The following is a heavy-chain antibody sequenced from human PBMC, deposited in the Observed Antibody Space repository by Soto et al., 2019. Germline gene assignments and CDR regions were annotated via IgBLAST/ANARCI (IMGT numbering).Heavy chain of an antibody. CDR3: AKERDNGADRYYFDD. D-gene: IGHD2-8*01. J-gene: IGHJ4*02. V-gene: IGHV1-46*01. Sequence: ASVKVFCKAPRDTFTSYYINWVRQAPGQGLEWMGVINPHGGSTAYAQKFKGRVTLTRDTSASTVYMEVSSLTSEDTAVYFCAKERDNGADRYYFDDWGQGTLVTVSS. CDR1: RDTFTSYY. CDR2: INPHGGST.